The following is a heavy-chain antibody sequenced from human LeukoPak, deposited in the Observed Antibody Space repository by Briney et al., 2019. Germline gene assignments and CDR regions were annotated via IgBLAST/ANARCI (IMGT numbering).Heavy chain of an antibody. V-gene: IGHV3-23*01. CDR2: IRGSGGST. Sequence: GGSLRLSCAASGFTFSSYAMSWVRQAPGKGREWVSPIRGSGGSTYYADSVTGRFTISRDNSKTTLYLQMNSLSAEETAVSYCEKATGYSRGEITRGHYYFDYWGTGTLVTASS. CDR1: GFTFSSYA. D-gene: IGHD6-19*01. J-gene: IGHJ4*02. CDR3: EKATGYSRGEITRGHYYFDY.